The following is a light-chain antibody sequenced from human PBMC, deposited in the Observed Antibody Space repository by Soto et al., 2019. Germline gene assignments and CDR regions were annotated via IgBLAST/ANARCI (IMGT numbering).Light chain of an antibody. Sequence: DIQMTQSPSTLSGSVGDRVTITCRASQTISSWLAWYQQKPGKAPKLLIYKASTLTSGVASRFSGSGSGTEFTLTISSLQPDDFATYYCQHYNSYSEAFGQGTKVDIK. J-gene: IGKJ1*01. V-gene: IGKV1-5*03. CDR2: KAS. CDR1: QTISSW. CDR3: QHYNSYSEA.